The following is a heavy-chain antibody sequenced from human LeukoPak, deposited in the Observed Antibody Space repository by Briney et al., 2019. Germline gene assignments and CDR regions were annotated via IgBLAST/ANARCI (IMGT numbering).Heavy chain of an antibody. CDR2: ISSSSSYI. V-gene: IGHV3-21*01. CDR1: GFTFSSYS. Sequence: GGSLRLSCAASGFTFSSYSMNWVRQAPGKGLEWVSSISSSSSYIYYADSVKGRFTISRDNAKNSLYLQMNSLRAEDTAVYYCARGLKHHYESSGYYLYNFDCWGQGSLVTVSS. CDR3: ARGLKHHYESSGYYLYNFDC. J-gene: IGHJ4*02. D-gene: IGHD3-22*01.